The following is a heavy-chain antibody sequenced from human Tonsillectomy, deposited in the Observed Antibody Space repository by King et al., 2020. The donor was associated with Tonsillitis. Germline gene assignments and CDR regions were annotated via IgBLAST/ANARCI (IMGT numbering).Heavy chain of an antibody. CDR2: INPNRGGT. J-gene: IGHJ3*02. CDR1: GYTFTGYY. CDR3: ARVWVNSSGWYRAFDI. Sequence: QLVQSGAEVKKPGASVKVSCKASGYTFTGYYMHWVRQAPGQGLEWMGWINPNRGGTNYAQKFQGRGTMTRDTSISTAYMELSRLRSDDTAVYYCARVWVNSSGWYRAFDIWGQGTMVAVSS. V-gene: IGHV1-2*02. D-gene: IGHD6-19*01.